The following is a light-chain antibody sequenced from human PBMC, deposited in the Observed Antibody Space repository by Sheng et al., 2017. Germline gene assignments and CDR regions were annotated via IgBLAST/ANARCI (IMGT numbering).Light chain of an antibody. Sequence: QSALTQPASVSGSPGQSITISCTGTSSDVGGYNWVSWYQHHPGKAPKLLISDVTDRPSGVSIRFSGSKSGNTASLTISRLQAEDETDYYCSSYTSSSTRVFGGGTKLTVL. CDR3: SSYTSSSTRV. J-gene: IGLJ3*02. CDR1: SSDVGGYNW. CDR2: DVT. V-gene: IGLV2-14*03.